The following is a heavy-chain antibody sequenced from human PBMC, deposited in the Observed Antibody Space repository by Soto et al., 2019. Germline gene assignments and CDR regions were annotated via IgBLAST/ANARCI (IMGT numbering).Heavy chain of an antibody. J-gene: IGHJ6*02. CDR2: IKQDGSEK. CDR3: ARDRYSYYDFWSGSLPYYYFGMDV. CDR1: GCTFSSYW. Sequence: GGPLRLSCAASGCTFSSYWMILVRQAPGKGLEWVANIKQDGSEKYYVDSVKGRFTISRDNAKNSLYLQMNSLRAEDTAVYYCARDRYSYYDFWSGSLPYYYFGMDVWGQGTTVTVSS. V-gene: IGHV3-7*01. D-gene: IGHD3-3*01.